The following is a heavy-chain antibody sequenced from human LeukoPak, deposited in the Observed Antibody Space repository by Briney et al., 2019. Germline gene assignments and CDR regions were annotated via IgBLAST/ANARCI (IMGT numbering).Heavy chain of an antibody. CDR3: ARDCSSISCQP. J-gene: IGHJ4*02. V-gene: IGHV1-2*06. Sequence: ASVKVSCKASGYTFTDYYINWVRQAPGQGLEWMGRVKPNGGDTNYALKFQGRVTMTRDTSISTAYMELSRLRSDDTAVYYCARDCSSISCQPWGQGTLVTVSS. D-gene: IGHD2-2*01. CDR1: GYTFTDYY. CDR2: VKPNGGDT.